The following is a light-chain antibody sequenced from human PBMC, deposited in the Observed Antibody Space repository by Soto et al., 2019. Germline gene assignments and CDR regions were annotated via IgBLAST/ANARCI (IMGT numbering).Light chain of an antibody. J-gene: IGKJ2*01. CDR3: QQYNSWPSST. V-gene: IGKV3-15*01. Sequence: EILLTQSPATLSVSPGERATLSCRASQNVGSNLAWYQQKSGQAPRLLIYGASTRSTGIPARFSGSGSGTEFSLTISCLQTEDSAVYFYQQYNSWPSSTFGQGTKLEIK. CDR2: GAS. CDR1: QNVGSN.